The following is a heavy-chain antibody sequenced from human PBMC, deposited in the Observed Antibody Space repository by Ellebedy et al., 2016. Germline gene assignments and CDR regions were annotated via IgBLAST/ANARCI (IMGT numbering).Heavy chain of an antibody. V-gene: IGHV2-5*02. D-gene: IGHD3-22*01. Sequence: SGPTLVXPTQTLTLTCTFSGFSLSTSGVGVGWIRQPPGKALEWLALIFWDDDKRYSPSLRNRLTITKDTSKNQVVLTVTNMDPVDTATYYCARGVKFYYDSSGYQYGFDYWGQGTLVTVSS. CDR1: GFSLSTSGVG. CDR2: IFWDDDK. J-gene: IGHJ4*02. CDR3: ARGVKFYYDSSGYQYGFDY.